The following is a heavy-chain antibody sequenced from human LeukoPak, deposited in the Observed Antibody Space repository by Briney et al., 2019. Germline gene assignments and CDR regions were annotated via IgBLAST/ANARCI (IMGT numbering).Heavy chain of an antibody. J-gene: IGHJ4*02. Sequence: LVASVKVSCKASGYTFTDYYMQWVRQAPGQGLEWIGWFNPNSGGTNYAQKFQGRVTMTRDTSISTAYMELSRLRSDDTAVYYCARDGVAGANFDYWGQGTLVTVSS. CDR1: GYTFTDYY. D-gene: IGHD6-19*01. CDR2: FNPNSGGT. V-gene: IGHV1-2*03. CDR3: ARDGVAGANFDY.